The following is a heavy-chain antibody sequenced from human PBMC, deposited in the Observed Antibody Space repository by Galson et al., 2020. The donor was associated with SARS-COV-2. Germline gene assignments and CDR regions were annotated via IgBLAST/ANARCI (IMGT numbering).Heavy chain of an antibody. D-gene: IGHD3-22*01. J-gene: IGHJ4*02. CDR1: GASVSSNQW. V-gene: IGHV4-4*02. CDR3: ATSTGYSGYSYYFDH. Sequence: SETLSLTCAVSGASVSSNQWWSWVRQPPGKGLEWIGEIHHSGIIDYNPSLQSRLTLSVDKPMNQFSLKLTSVTAADTAVYFCATSTGYSGYSYYFDHWGQGILVTVSS. CDR2: IHHSGII.